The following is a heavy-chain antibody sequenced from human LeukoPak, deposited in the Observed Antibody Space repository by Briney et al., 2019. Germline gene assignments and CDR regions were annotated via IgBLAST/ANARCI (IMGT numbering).Heavy chain of an antibody. J-gene: IGHJ4*02. CDR3: ARDFLAVAETAGYYYVY. Sequence: GGSLRLSCAASGFTFSSYSMNWVRQAPGKGLEWVSSISSSSSYIYYADSVKGRFTISRDNAKNSLYLQMNSLRAEDTAVYYCARDFLAVAETAGYYYVYWGQGTLVTVSS. D-gene: IGHD6-19*01. CDR1: GFTFSSYS. V-gene: IGHV3-21*01. CDR2: ISSSSSYI.